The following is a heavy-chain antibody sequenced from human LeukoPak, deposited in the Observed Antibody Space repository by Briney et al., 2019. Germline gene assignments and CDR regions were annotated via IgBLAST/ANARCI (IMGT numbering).Heavy chain of an antibody. D-gene: IGHD6-19*01. Sequence: GGSLRLSCAASGFTFNNYAMYWVRHAPGKGLEWVSGIFGSGGSAHYADSVKGRFTISRDNSKNMVYLQVDSLRVEDTAIYYCGKTTTGYSSGRYPGWPVDYWGQGTLVTVSS. CDR2: IFGSGGSA. CDR1: GFTFNNYA. V-gene: IGHV3-23*01. CDR3: GKTTTGYSSGRYPGWPVDY. J-gene: IGHJ4*02.